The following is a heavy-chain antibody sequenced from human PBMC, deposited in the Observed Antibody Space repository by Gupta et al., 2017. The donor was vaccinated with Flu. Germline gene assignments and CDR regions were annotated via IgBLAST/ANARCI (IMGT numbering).Heavy chain of an antibody. D-gene: IGHD1-26*01. J-gene: IGHJ6*03. Sequence: EVQLVESGGGLVQPGGSLRLSCAVSGFPFSTSWMTWVRQAPGKGLEWVDNIKQDGSDKYYVDSVKGRFTISRDNAKNSLFLQMNNLRVEDTAVYYCARLGATYAYYYYMDVWGKGTTVTVS. CDR3: ARLGATYAYYYYMDV. CDR2: IKQDGSDK. CDR1: GFPFSTSW. V-gene: IGHV3-7*01.